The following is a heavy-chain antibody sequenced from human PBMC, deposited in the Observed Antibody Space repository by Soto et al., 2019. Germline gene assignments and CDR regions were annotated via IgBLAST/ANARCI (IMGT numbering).Heavy chain of an antibody. CDR3: AKDVVYFSSTSCYVYAAYFDY. CDR2: ISGSGGST. D-gene: IGHD2-2*01. V-gene: IGHV3-23*01. CDR1: GFTFSSYA. J-gene: IGHJ4*02. Sequence: PGGSLRLSCAASGFTFSSYAMSWVRQAPGKGLEWVSAISGSGGSTYYADSVKGWFTISRDTSKNTLYLQMNSLSAEDTAVYYCAKDVVYFSSTSCYVYAAYFDYWGRGTLVPVS.